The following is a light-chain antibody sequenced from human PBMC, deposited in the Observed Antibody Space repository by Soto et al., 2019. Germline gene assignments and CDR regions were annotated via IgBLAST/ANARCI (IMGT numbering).Light chain of an antibody. J-gene: IGKJ4*02. V-gene: IGKV1-16*01. CDR3: QQYKTYPLT. Sequence: DIQMAQSPSSLSASVGDTVTLTCRACQDIGNSLAWLQQKPGRAPKSLISSVSSLQSGVPSRFSGIRYGADFTLTISNLQPEDFATYYCQQYKTYPLTFGGGTKVEIK. CDR2: SVS. CDR1: QDIGNS.